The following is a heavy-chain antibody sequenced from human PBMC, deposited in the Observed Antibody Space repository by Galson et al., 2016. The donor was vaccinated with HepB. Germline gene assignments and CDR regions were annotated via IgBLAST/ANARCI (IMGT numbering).Heavy chain of an antibody. J-gene: IGHJ4*02. D-gene: IGHD4-11*01. CDR3: SRGRAEYSNYVRASYFDY. CDR2: IRGKAYGGTT. V-gene: IGHV3-49*04. CDR1: GFTFGDNA. Sequence: SLRLSCAASGFTFGDNAMSWVRQAPGKGLEWVGFIRGKAYGGTTEYAASVKGRFTISRDDSKSIAYLQMNSLKTEDTAVYYCSRGRAEYSNYVRASYFDYWGQGTLVTVSS.